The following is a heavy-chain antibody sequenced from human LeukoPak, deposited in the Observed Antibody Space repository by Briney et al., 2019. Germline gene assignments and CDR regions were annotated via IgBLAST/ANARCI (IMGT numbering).Heavy chain of an antibody. CDR3: ARGRAHFDY. V-gene: IGHV4-30-2*01. J-gene: IGHJ4*02. Sequence: SETLSLTCAVSGGSISSGGYSWSWIRQPPGKGLEWIGYIYHSGSTYYNPSLKGRVTISVDRSKNQFSLKLSSVTAADTAVYYCARGRAHFDYWGQGTLVTVSS. CDR1: GGSISSGGYS. CDR2: IYHSGST.